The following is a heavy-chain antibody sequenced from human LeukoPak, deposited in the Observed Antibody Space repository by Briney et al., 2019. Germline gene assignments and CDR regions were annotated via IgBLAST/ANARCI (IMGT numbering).Heavy chain of an antibody. CDR2: IWYDGSNK. V-gene: IGHV3-33*01. Sequence: GTSLRLSCAASGITFSSFGMHWVRQAPGKGLEWVALIWYDGSNKYYADSVKGQFTISRDNSKNTLYLQMNSLRVEDTAVYYCARDGTQTAGPFDPWGQGTLVTVSS. CDR3: ARDGTQTAGPFDP. D-gene: IGHD1/OR15-1a*01. J-gene: IGHJ5*02. CDR1: GITFSSFG.